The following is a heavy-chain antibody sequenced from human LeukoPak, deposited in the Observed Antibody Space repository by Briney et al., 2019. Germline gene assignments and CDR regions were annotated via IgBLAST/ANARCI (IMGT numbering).Heavy chain of an antibody. V-gene: IGHV4-28*01. CDR1: GYSISSSNW. CDR3: ARFGSVSGIQGGD. D-gene: IGHD1-26*01. CDR2: IYYSGST. J-gene: IGHJ4*02. Sequence: SDTLSLTCAVSGYSISSSNWWGWIRQPPGKGLEWIGYIYYSGSTYYNPSLKSRVTMSVDTSKNQFSLKLSSVTAVDTAVYYCARFGSVSGIQGGDWGQGTLVTVSS.